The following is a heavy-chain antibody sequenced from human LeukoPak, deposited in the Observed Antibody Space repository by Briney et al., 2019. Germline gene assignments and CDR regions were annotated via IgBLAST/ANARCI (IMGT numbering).Heavy chain of an antibody. V-gene: IGHV3-74*01. Sequence: GSLRLSCAASGFTFSRFWMHWVRQAPGKGLEWVSRASSDGSSTVYADSVKGRFTISRDNAKKTLYLQMNSLRVEDTAIYYCARDSDAGFDYWGRGTLVTVSS. CDR1: GFTFSRFW. J-gene: IGHJ4*02. CDR2: ASSDGSST. CDR3: ARDSDAGFDY.